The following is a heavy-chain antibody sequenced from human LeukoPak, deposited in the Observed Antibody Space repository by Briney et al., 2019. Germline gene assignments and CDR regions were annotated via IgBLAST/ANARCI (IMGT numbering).Heavy chain of an antibody. CDR1: GFTFSSYS. D-gene: IGHD4-17*01. V-gene: IGHV3-48*04. Sequence: GGSLRLSCAASGFTFSSYSMNWVRQAPGKGLEWVSYISSSSSTIYYADSVKGRFTISRDNAKNTLYLQMHSLRAEDTAVYYCARDEPTVTTGPPVGSWGQGTLVTVSS. CDR2: ISSSSSTI. CDR3: ARDEPTVTTGPPVGS. J-gene: IGHJ4*02.